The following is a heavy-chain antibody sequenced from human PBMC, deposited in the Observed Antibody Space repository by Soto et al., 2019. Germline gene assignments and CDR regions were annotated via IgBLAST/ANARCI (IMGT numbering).Heavy chain of an antibody. J-gene: IGHJ4*02. Sequence: LRLSCAASGFVVTNAWLSWVRQAPGKGLERVGRIKPKTDRGPTTEYAASVKGRFTLSKDDSTDMVYLQMNSLKIEDTAVYYCTSAVQWYVWTAYYFELWGQGTPVTVSS. CDR3: TSAVQWYVWTAYYFEL. CDR1: GFVVTNAW. D-gene: IGHD3-16*01. CDR2: IKPKTDRGPTT. V-gene: IGHV3-15*01.